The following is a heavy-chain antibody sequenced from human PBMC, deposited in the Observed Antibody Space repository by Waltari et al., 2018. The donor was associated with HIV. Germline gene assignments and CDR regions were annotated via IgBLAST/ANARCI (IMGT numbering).Heavy chain of an antibody. CDR3: ARDRYYYARTGSPDY. CDR1: GGSITSSSSY. D-gene: IGHD3-22*01. CDR2: IYYSGSA. Sequence: QLQLQESGPGLVKPSETLSLTCTVSGGSITSSSSYWGGIRQPPGKGLEWIGNIYYSGSAYYNSSLKSRVTISVDMSKNQFSLKLNSVTAADTAVYYCARDRYYYARTGSPDYWGQGTLVTVSS. J-gene: IGHJ4*02. V-gene: IGHV4-39*02.